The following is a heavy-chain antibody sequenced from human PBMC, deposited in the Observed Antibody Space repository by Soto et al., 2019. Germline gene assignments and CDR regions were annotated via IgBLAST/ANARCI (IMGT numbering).Heavy chain of an antibody. CDR3: ASLNPAGTYFQH. J-gene: IGHJ1*01. Sequence: QLQLQESGPGLVKPSETLSLTCTVSGGSISSSSYYWGWLRPPPGKGLEWIGSIYYSGSTYYNPSGKRRVTISVDTSKNQFTMNVSSVTAADTAGYYCASLNPAGTYFQHGGQGTLVTVSS. CDR1: GGSISSSSYY. CDR2: IYYSGST. D-gene: IGHD6-13*01. V-gene: IGHV4-39*01.